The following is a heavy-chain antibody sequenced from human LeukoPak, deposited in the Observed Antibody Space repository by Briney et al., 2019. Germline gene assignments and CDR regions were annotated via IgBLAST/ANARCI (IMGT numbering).Heavy chain of an antibody. V-gene: IGHV3-48*02. CDR3: ARVHRGYSYGRLDY. CDR2: ISSSDDTI. J-gene: IGHJ4*02. D-gene: IGHD5-18*01. CDR1: GFAFSDYS. Sequence: GGSLSLFCAASGFAFSDYSMNWARHPPGRGRECVSYISSSDDTIHYADSVKGRFTISRDNDKNSLYLEMNRLRDEDTAVYYCARVHRGYSYGRLDYWGQGTLVTVSS.